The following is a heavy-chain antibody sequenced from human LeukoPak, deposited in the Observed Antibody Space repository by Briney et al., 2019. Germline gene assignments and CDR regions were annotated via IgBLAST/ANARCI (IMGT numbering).Heavy chain of an antibody. CDR3: AGGRLVATSKAVAIDY. V-gene: IGHV3-74*01. D-gene: IGHD5-12*01. J-gene: IGHJ4*02. CDR2: INERGSST. CDR1: GFTFSNSW. Sequence: GGSLRLSCAASGFTFSNSWLHWVRQAPGKGLVWVSRINERGSSTSYADSVKGRFTTSRDNAKNTLYLQMNNLRADDTAVYYCAGGRLVATSKAVAIDYWAREPWSPSP.